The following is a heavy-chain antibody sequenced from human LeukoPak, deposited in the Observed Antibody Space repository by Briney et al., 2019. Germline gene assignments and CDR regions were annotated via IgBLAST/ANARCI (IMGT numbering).Heavy chain of an antibody. J-gene: IGHJ4*02. CDR2: ISYDGSNK. CDR3: ARDRYFDWLFTHFDY. D-gene: IGHD3-9*01. CDR1: GYTFTSYA. Sequence: GASVKVSCKASGYTFTSYAMHWVRQAPGKGLEWVAVISYDGSNKYYADSVKGRFTISRDNSKNTLYLQMNSLRAEDTAVYYCARDRYFDWLFTHFDYWGQGTLVTVSS. V-gene: IGHV3-30-3*01.